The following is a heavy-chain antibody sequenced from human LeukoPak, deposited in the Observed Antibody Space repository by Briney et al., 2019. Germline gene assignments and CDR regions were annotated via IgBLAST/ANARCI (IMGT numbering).Heavy chain of an antibody. CDR2: INPNSGGT. V-gene: IGHV1-2*02. Sequence: ASVKVSCKASGYTFTSYYMHWVRQAPGQGLEWMGWINPNSGGTNYAQKFQGRVTMTRDTSISTAYMELSRLRSDDTAVYYCARDPSDSSGWHSTGRDYWGQGTLVTVSS. CDR3: ARDPSDSSGWHSTGRDY. CDR1: GYTFTSYY. J-gene: IGHJ4*02. D-gene: IGHD6-19*01.